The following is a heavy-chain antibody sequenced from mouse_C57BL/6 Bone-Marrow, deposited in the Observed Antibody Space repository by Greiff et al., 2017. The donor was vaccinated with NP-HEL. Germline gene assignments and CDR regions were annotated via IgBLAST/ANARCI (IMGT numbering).Heavy chain of an antibody. CDR3: ARPGGGTPFAY. D-gene: IGHD4-1*01. CDR1: GFTFSDYG. Sequence: DVKLVESGGGLVKPGGSLKLSCAASGFTFSDYGMHWVRQAPEKGLEWVAYISSGSSTIYYADTVKGRFTISRDNAKNTLFLQMTSLRSEDTAMYYCARPGGGTPFAYWGQGTLVTVSA. J-gene: IGHJ3*01. CDR2: ISSGSSTI. V-gene: IGHV5-17*01.